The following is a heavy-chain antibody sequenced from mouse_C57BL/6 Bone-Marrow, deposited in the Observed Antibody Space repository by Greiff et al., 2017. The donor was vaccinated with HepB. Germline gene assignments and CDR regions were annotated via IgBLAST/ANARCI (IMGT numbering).Heavy chain of an antibody. V-gene: IGHV1-22*01. Sequence: DVQLQESGPELVKPGASVKMSCKASGYTFTDYNMHWVKQSHGKSLEWIGYINPNNGGTSYNQKFKGKATLTVNKSSSTAYMELRSLTSEDSAVYYCARSGGWLLGFFAYWGQGTLVTVSA. CDR1: GYTFTDYN. D-gene: IGHD2-3*01. CDR2: INPNNGGT. J-gene: IGHJ3*01. CDR3: ARSGGWLLGFFAY.